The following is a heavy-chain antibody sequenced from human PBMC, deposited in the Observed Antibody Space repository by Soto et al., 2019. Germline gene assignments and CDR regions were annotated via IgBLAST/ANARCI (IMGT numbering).Heavy chain of an antibody. CDR1: GFTVSNYA. V-gene: IGHV3-23*01. J-gene: IGHJ3*02. CDR2: ISVSGGST. CDR3: AKGRVGYRDAFDI. D-gene: IGHD5-18*01. Sequence: EVQLLESGGGLVQPGGSLRLSCAASGFTVSNYAMTWVRQAPGKGLECVSTISVSGGSTYYADSVKGRFTISRDNSKNTLPLQMNSLRAEDTAVDYCAKGRVGYRDAFDIWGQGTMVNVSS.